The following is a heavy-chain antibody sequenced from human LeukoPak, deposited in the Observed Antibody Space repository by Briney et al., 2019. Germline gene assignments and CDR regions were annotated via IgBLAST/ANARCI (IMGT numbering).Heavy chain of an antibody. CDR1: GGSISSSSYY. CDR2: IYYSGST. D-gene: IGHD5-24*01. V-gene: IGHV4-39*07. CDR3: AREPRDGYNYVSQNDAFDI. J-gene: IGHJ3*02. Sequence: PSETLSLTCTVSGGSISSSSYYWGWIRQPPGKGLEWIGSIYYSGSTYYNPSLKSRVTISVDTSKNQFSLKLSSVTAADTAVYYCAREPRDGYNYVSQNDAFDIWGQGTMVTVSS.